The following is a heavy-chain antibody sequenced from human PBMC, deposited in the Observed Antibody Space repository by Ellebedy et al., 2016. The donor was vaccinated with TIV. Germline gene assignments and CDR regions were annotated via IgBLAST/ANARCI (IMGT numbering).Heavy chain of an antibody. CDR2: IWYDGSNK. CDR3: AKDYGYNLDY. D-gene: IGHD5-12*01. V-gene: IGHV3-30*02. J-gene: IGHJ4*02. CDR1: GFTFSSYS. Sequence: GGSLRLSCAASGFTFSSYSMNWVRQAPGKGLEWVAVIWYDGSNKYYADSVKGRFTISRDNSKNTLYLQMNSLRAEDTAVYYCAKDYGYNLDYWGQGTLVTVSS.